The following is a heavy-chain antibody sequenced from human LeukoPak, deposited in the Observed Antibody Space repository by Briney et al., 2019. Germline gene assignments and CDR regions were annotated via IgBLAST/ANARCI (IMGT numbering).Heavy chain of an antibody. CDR2: TYYRSTWYN. J-gene: IGHJ5*02. CDR3: ARGLTQYDCFDP. D-gene: IGHD2-2*01. Sequence: SQTLSLTCAISGDSVSSNSVTWNWIRQSPSRGLEWLGRTYYRSTWYNDYAVSVRGRITVNPDTSKNQFSLHLNSVTPEDTTVYYCARGLTQYDCFDPWGQGILVTVSS. V-gene: IGHV6-1*01. CDR1: GDSVSSNSVT.